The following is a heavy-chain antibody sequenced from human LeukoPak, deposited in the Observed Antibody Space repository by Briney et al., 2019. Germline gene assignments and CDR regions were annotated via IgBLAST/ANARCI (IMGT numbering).Heavy chain of an antibody. CDR1: GFTFSSYA. J-gene: IGHJ4*02. Sequence: TGGSLRLSCAASGFTFSSYAMSWVRQAPGKGLEWVSAISGSGGSTYYADSVKGRFTISRDNSKNTLYLQMNSLRAEDTAVYYCAKGRNDLMTTVTTAGGPVDSALDYWGQGTLVTVSS. CDR3: AKGRNDLMTTVTTAGGPVDSALDY. D-gene: IGHD4-17*01. CDR2: ISGSGGST. V-gene: IGHV3-23*01.